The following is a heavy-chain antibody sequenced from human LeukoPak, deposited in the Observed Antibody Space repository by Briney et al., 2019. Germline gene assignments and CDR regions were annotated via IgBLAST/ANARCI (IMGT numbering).Heavy chain of an antibody. Sequence: SVKVSCKASGGTFSSYAISWVRQAPGQGLEWMGGIIPMFNTTKYAQKFQDRVTITADKSTSTAYMELSSLRSEDTAVYYCVEGGIAPLNWFDPWGQGTLVTVSS. D-gene: IGHD6-13*01. CDR1: GGTFSSYA. J-gene: IGHJ5*02. V-gene: IGHV1-69*06. CDR3: VEGGIAPLNWFDP. CDR2: IIPMFNTT.